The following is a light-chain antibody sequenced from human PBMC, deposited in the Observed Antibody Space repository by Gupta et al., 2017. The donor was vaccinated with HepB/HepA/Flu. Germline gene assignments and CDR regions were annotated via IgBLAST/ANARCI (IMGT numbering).Light chain of an antibody. CDR1: SLRSYY. V-gene: IGLV3-19*01. CDR2: GKN. Sequence: SSELTQDPAVSVALGQTVRITCQGDSLRSYYASWYQQKPGQAPVLVIYGKNNRPSGIPDRFSGSSSGNTASLXIXGAQAEXEADYYCNSRDSSGNLFGGGTKLTVL. J-gene: IGLJ2*01. CDR3: NSRDSSGNL.